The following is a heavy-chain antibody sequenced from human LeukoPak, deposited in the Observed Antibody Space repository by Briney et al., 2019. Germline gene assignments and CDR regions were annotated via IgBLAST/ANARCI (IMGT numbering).Heavy chain of an antibody. CDR1: AFTFNTFD. J-gene: IGHJ6*04. D-gene: IGHD3-10*02. CDR3: AELGITMIGGV. Sequence: GGSLRLSCSVSAFTFNTFDNFAMNWVRQAPGKGLEWVSAISSSGSTIYYADSVKGRFTISRDNAKNSLYLQMNSLRAEDTAVYYCAELGITMIGGVWGKGTTVTISS. CDR2: ISSSGSTI. V-gene: IGHV3-48*03.